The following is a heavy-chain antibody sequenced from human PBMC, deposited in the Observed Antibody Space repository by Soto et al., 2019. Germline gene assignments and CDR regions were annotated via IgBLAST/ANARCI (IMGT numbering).Heavy chain of an antibody. J-gene: IGHJ4*02. CDR3: ARSRSGSWYYFGH. CDR1: GGSISSSLYY. D-gene: IGHD6-13*01. Sequence: QLQLQESGPGLVKPSETLSLTCTVSGGSISSSLYYWGWIRQPPGKGLEWIGSIYYIGTTYYNPSLKLRVTISVDTSKNHFSLRLGSVTAADAAGYYCARSRSGSWYYFGHWGQRTRVTVSS. V-gene: IGHV4-39*02. CDR2: IYYIGTT.